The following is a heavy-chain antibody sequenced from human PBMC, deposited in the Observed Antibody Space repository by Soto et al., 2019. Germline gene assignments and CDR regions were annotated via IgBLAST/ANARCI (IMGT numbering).Heavy chain of an antibody. D-gene: IGHD6-19*01. V-gene: IGHV3-7*03. Sequence: VRLSCAASGFTFSSYWMSWVRQAPGKGLEWVANIKQDGSEKYYVDSVKGRFTISRDNAKNSLYLQMNSLRAEDTAVYYCARDQGSGWYAYYYYYGMDVWGQGTTVTVSS. CDR1: GFTFSSYW. CDR3: ARDQGSGWYAYYYYYGMDV. CDR2: IKQDGSEK. J-gene: IGHJ6*02.